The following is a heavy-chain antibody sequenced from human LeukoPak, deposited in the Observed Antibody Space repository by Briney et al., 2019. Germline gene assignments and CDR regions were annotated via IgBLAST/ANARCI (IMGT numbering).Heavy chain of an antibody. D-gene: IGHD4-17*01. J-gene: IGHJ4*02. CDR3: ARDYGDYVIDY. CDR2: INPNSGGT. Sequence: ASVKVSCKASGYTFTRYYMHWVRQAPGPGLGWMGWINPNSGGTNYAKKFHGRVTMTRDTSISTAYMELSRLRSDDTAVYYCARDYGDYVIDYWGQGTLVTVSS. CDR1: GYTFTRYY. V-gene: IGHV1-2*02.